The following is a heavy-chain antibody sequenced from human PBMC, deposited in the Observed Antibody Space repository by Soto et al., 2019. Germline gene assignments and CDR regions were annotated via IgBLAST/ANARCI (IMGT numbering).Heavy chain of an antibody. D-gene: IGHD4-17*01. V-gene: IGHV4-59*01. CDR1: GGSISSYY. CDR3: ARTTTVITPPYYGMDV. CDR2: IYYSGST. Sequence: QVQLQESGPGLVKPSETLSLTCTVSGGSISSYYWSWIRQSPGKGLEWIGYIYYSGSTNYNPSLKSRVTISLDTSKTQFSLKLISVTAADTAVYYCARTTTVITPPYYGMDVWGQGTTVTVSS. J-gene: IGHJ6*02.